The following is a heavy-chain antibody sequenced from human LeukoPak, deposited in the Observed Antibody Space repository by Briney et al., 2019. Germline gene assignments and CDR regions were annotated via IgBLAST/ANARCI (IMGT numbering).Heavy chain of an antibody. CDR2: IYPGDSDT. Sequence: GESLKISCKGSGYSFTSYWIGWVRPMPGKGLEWMGIIYPGDSDTRYSPSFQGQVTISADKSISTAYLQWSSLKASDTAMYYCARHAIAADWWTDQDKWYFDLWGRGTLVTVSS. CDR1: GYSFTSYW. J-gene: IGHJ2*01. D-gene: IGHD6-25*01. CDR3: ARHAIAADWWTDQDKWYFDL. V-gene: IGHV5-51*01.